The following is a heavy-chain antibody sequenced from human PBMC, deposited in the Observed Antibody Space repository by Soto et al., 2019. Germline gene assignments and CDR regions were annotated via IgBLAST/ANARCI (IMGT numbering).Heavy chain of an antibody. CDR3: ARGPYGDYFVDYFDY. CDR2: IYHSGST. J-gene: IGHJ4*02. D-gene: IGHD4-17*01. V-gene: IGHV4-30-2*01. Sequence: SETLSLTCAVSGGSISSGGYSWSWIRQPPGKGLEWIGYIYHSGSTYYNPSLKSRVTISVDRSKNQFSLKLSSVTAADTAVYYCARGPYGDYFVDYFDYWGQGTLVTVPQ. CDR1: GGSISSGGYS.